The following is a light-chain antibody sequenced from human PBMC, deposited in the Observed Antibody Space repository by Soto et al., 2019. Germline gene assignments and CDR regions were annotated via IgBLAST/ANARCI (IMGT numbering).Light chain of an antibody. Sequence: VVTQNPATLSLSPGERATLSCRASQSVSESLAWYQQKPGQAPRLLIYDVSYRATGIPVRFSGSGSGTDFTLTISSLEPEDFAVYYCQHRSALLPIPSGQLRRLAIK. J-gene: IGKJ5*01. V-gene: IGKV3-11*01. CDR1: QSVSES. CDR3: QHRSALLPIP. CDR2: DVS.